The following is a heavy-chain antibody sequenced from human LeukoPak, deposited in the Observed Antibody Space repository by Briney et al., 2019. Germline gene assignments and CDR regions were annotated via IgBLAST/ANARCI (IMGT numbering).Heavy chain of an antibody. J-gene: IGHJ4*02. CDR1: GFSLSTSGMC. D-gene: IGHD1-26*01. CDR2: IDWDADK. V-gene: IGHV2-70*11. Sequence: SGPTLVNPTQTLTLTCSFSGFSLSTSGMCVSWIRQPPGKALEWLARIDWDADKYYSTSLKTRLTISKDTSKNQVVLTMTNMDPVDTASYYCARMGCGSYPNFFDYWGQGILVIVSS. CDR3: ARMGCGSYPNFFDY.